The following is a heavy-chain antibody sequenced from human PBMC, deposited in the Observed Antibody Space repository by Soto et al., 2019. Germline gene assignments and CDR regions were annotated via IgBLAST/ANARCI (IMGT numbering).Heavy chain of an antibody. Sequence: SVKVSCKDSGGTFSSYAISWVRQAPGQGLEWMGGIIPIFGTANYAQKFQGRVTITADESTSTAYMELSSLRSEDTAVYYCASRAPLLAAAPDYYYYGMDVWGQGTTVTVSS. V-gene: IGHV1-69*13. CDR1: GGTFSSYA. CDR2: IIPIFGTA. CDR3: ASRAPLLAAAPDYYYYGMDV. D-gene: IGHD6-13*01. J-gene: IGHJ6*02.